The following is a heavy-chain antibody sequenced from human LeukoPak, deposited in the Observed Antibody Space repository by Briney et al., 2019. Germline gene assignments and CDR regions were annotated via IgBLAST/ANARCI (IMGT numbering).Heavy chain of an antibody. D-gene: IGHD6-13*01. CDR1: GFTFTSYY. CDR2: INPSGGST. Sequence: ASVKVSCKASGFTFTSYYMNWVRQAPGQGLEWMGIINPSGGSTSYAQKFQGSLTVTRDMSTSIVYMELGSLRSEDTAKYYCARHPDSSPALLDLWGQGTMVTVSS. J-gene: IGHJ3*01. V-gene: IGHV1-46*01. CDR3: ARHPDSSPALLDL.